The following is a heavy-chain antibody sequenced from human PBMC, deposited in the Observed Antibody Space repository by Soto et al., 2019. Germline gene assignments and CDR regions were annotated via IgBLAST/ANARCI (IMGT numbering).Heavy chain of an antibody. D-gene: IGHD2-2*01. V-gene: IGHV4-4*02. Sequence: PSETLSLTCAVSGGSISSSNWWSWVRQPPGKGLEWIGEIYHSGSTNYNPSLKSRVTISVDKSKNQFSLKLSSVTAADTAVYYCARDVVVVPAARRNWFDPWGQGTLVTVSS. J-gene: IGHJ5*02. CDR2: IYHSGST. CDR3: ARDVVVVPAARRNWFDP. CDR1: GGSISSSNW.